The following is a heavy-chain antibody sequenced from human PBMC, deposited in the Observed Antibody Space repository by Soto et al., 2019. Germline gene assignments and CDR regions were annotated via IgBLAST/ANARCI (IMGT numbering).Heavy chain of an antibody. V-gene: IGHV1-46*01. CDR3: ARGGGRAAAGSRYGMDV. Sequence: GASVKVSCKASGYTFTSYYMHWMRQAPGQGLEWMGIINPSGGSTSYAQKFQGRVTMTRDTSTSTVYMELSSLRSEDTAVYYCARGGGRAAAGSRYGMDVWGQGTTVTVSS. D-gene: IGHD6-13*01. CDR1: GYTFTSYY. J-gene: IGHJ6*02. CDR2: INPSGGST.